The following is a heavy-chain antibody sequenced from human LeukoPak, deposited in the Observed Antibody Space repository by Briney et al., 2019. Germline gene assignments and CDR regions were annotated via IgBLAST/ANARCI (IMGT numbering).Heavy chain of an antibody. CDR3: ARAGGGYYGLWFGELDYYYGMDV. J-gene: IGHJ6*02. CDR1: GYTFTSYY. Sequence: ASVKVSCKASGYTFTSYYMHWVRQAPGQGLEWMGIINPSGGSTDYAQKFQGRVTMTRDTSSSTVYMELSSLRSEDTAVYYCARAGGGYYGLWFGELDYYYGMDVWGQGTTVTVSS. D-gene: IGHD3-10*01. V-gene: IGHV1-46*01. CDR2: INPSGGST.